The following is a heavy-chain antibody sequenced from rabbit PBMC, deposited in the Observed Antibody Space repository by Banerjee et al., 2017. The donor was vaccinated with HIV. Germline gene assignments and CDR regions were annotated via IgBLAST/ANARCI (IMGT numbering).Heavy chain of an antibody. CDR1: GFSFSSNYY. Sequence: QSLEESGGDLVKPGASLTLTCTASGFSFSSNYYMCWVRQAPGKGLEWIACIGAGSSGSTYYASWAKGRFTISKTSSTTVTLQMTSLTAADTATYFCAREATTSAYYGDFNLWGQGTLVTVS. V-gene: IGHV1S40*01. J-gene: IGHJ4*01. CDR2: IGAGSSGST. CDR3: AREATTSAYYGDFNL. D-gene: IGHD1-1*01.